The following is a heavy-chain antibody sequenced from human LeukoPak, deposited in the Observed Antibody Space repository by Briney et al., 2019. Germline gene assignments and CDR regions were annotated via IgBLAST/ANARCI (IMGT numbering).Heavy chain of an antibody. CDR3: ARDKSVVAATTYSDY. V-gene: IGHV4-59*01. Sequence: PSETLTLTCTVSGGSISSYYLSWIRQPPGKGLEWIWYIYYSGITNYNPSLKSRFTISGDTSKNQLSLKLISLTAADTAVYSCARDKSVVAATTYSDYSDQGPLVTAYS. CDR1: GGSISSYY. CDR2: IYYSGIT. J-gene: IGHJ4*02. D-gene: IGHD2-15*01.